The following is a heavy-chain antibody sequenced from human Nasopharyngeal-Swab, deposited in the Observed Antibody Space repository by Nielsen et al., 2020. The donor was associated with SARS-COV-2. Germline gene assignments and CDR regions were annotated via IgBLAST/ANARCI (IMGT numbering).Heavy chain of an antibody. J-gene: IGHJ5*02. CDR1: GGSFSDYY. V-gene: IGHV4-34*01. CDR2: INDSGST. CDR3: ARVGYVSSWYPALGWFDP. Sequence: GSLRLSCAVYGGSFSDYYWSWIRQSPGRGLEWIGEINDSGSTKYNPSLKSRVSISLDTSRNQFSLKLNSVTAADTAVYYCARVGYVSSWYPALGWFDPWGQGSLVTVSS. D-gene: IGHD6-13*01.